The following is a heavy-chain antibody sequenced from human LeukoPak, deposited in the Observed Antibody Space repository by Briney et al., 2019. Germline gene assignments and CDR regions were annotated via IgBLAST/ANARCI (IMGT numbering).Heavy chain of an antibody. CDR1: GFTFNSYT. CDR3: ARDSAAAWFDP. J-gene: IGHJ5*02. CDR2: ITSGSSDI. Sequence: GGSLRLSCAASGFTFNSYTTNCVRQAPGKGLEWVSSITSGSSDISYADSVKGRFIISRDNAKNSLYLQMNSLRAEDTALYYCARDSAAAWFDPWGQGTLVTVSS. V-gene: IGHV3-21*01. D-gene: IGHD6-13*01.